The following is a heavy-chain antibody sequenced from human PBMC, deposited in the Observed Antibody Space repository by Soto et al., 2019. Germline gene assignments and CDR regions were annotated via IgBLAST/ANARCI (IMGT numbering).Heavy chain of an antibody. CDR2: IYYSGST. D-gene: IGHD6-13*01. Sequence: SETLSLTCSVSGGSISSHYWSWIRQPPGKGLEWIGYIYYSGSTNYNPSLKSRVAISVDTSKNQFSLKLTSVTAADTAVYYCARAPGGIAAAGPPLAWGQGTLVTVSS. J-gene: IGHJ5*02. V-gene: IGHV4-59*11. CDR1: GGSISSHY. CDR3: ARAPGGIAAAGPPLA.